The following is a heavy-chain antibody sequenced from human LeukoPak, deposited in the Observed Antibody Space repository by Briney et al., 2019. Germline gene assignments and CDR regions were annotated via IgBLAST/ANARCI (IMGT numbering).Heavy chain of an antibody. CDR2: IYYSGST. J-gene: IGHJ6*02. CDR3: ARDTLYYGMDV. CDR1: GGSISSYY. V-gene: IGHV4-59*01. Sequence: SETLSLTCTVSGGSISSYYWSWIRQPPGKGLEWIGYIYYSGSTNYNPSLKSRVTISVDTSKNQFSLQLSSVTAADTAVYYCARDTLYYGMDVWGQGTLVTVSS.